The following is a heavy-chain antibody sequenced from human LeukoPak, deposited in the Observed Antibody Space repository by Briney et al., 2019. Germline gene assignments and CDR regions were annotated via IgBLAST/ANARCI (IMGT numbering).Heavy chain of an antibody. CDR1: GFPFRSYA. J-gene: IGHJ4*02. CDR2: ISYNGSNK. V-gene: IGHV3-30-3*01. CDR3: ARDGGSSSWSHLDY. Sequence: PGRPLRLSCAASGFPFRSYAMHWVRQAPGKGLEGVAVISYNGSNKYYADSVKGRFTISRDNSKNTLYLKMNSLRAEDTAVYYCARDGGSSSWSHLDYWGQGTLVTVSS. D-gene: IGHD6-13*01.